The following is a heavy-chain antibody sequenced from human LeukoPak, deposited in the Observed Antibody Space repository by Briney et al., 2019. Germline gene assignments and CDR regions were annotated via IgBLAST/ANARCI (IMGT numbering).Heavy chain of an antibody. CDR1: GGSISSYY. V-gene: IGHV4-59*05. J-gene: IGHJ4*02. Sequence: PSETLSLTCTVSGGSISSYYWSWIRQPPGKGLEWIGSIYYSGSTYYNPSLKSRVTISVDTSKNQFSLKLSSVTAADTAVYYCARNLDILTGYYRYWGQGTLVTVSS. D-gene: IGHD3-9*01. CDR3: ARNLDILTGYYRY. CDR2: IYYSGST.